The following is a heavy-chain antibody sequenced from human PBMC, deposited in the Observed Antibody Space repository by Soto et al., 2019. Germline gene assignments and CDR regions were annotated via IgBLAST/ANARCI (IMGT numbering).Heavy chain of an antibody. D-gene: IGHD1-7*01. CDR1: GFTFSSYG. Sequence: GGSLRLSCAASGFTFSSYGMHWVRQAPGKGLEWVAVIWYDGSNKYYADSVKGRFTISRDNSKNTLYLQMNSLRAEDTAVYYCARPLNWNYGPADYWGQGTLVTVSS. CDR2: IWYDGSNK. V-gene: IGHV3-33*01. J-gene: IGHJ4*02. CDR3: ARPLNWNYGPADY.